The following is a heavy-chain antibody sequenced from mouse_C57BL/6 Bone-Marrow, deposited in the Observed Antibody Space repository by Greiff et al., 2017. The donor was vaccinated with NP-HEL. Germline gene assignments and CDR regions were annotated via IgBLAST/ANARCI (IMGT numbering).Heavy chain of an antibody. J-gene: IGHJ2*01. CDR2: ISSGGSYT. CDR1: GFTFSSYG. CDR3: ARHLPMITFDY. V-gene: IGHV5-6*01. D-gene: IGHD2-4*01. Sequence: EVQVVESGGDLVKPGGSLKLSCAASGFTFSSYGMSWVRQTPDKRLEWVATISSGGSYTYYPDSVKGRFTISRDNAKNTLYLQMSSLKSEDTAMYYCARHLPMITFDYWGQGTPLTVSS.